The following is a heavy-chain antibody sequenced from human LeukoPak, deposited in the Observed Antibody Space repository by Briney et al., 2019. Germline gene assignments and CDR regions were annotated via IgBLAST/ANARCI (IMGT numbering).Heavy chain of an antibody. CDR2: ITDSGGTT. V-gene: IGHV3-23*01. D-gene: IGHD3-10*01. Sequence: GGSLRLSCAASGFTFSSYAMSWVRQAPGKGLEWVSTITDSGGTTYYADPVKGRFTISRDNSKNTLYLQMNSLRDEDTAVYYCAKVPYSDYGAGRPPFMDVWGHGTTVAISS. CDR3: AKVPYSDYGAGRPPFMDV. J-gene: IGHJ6*02. CDR1: GFTFSSYA.